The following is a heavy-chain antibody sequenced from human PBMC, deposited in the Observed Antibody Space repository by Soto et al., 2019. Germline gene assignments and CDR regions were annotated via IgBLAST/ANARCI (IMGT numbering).Heavy chain of an antibody. V-gene: IGHV4-39*01. Sequence: LETLSLTFTVSGGSISSSSYYWGWIRQPPGKGLEWIGSIYYSGSTYYNPSLKSRVTISVDTSKNQFSLKLSSVTAADTAVYYCARHPDRYCSGGSCYRYYYGMDVWGQGTTVTVSS. CDR3: ARHPDRYCSGGSCYRYYYGMDV. D-gene: IGHD2-15*01. CDR1: GGSISSSSYY. J-gene: IGHJ6*02. CDR2: IYYSGST.